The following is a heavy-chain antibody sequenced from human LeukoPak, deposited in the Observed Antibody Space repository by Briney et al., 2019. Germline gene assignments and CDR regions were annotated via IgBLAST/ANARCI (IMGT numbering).Heavy chain of an antibody. D-gene: IGHD6-13*01. J-gene: IGHJ4*02. Sequence: ASVKVSCKASGYSLVGYGITWVRQAPGQGLEWTGWFNPENGNTNYAQKVQGRVTMTADTSTSTSYMELRSLRSDDTAVYYCAREHSSSWDQFDYWGQGTLVTVSS. CDR3: AREHSSSWDQFDY. CDR2: FNPENGNT. CDR1: GYSLVGYG. V-gene: IGHV1-18*01.